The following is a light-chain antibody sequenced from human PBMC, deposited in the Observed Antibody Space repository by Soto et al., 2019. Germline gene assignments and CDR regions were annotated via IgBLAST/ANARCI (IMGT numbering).Light chain of an antibody. Sequence: DIQMTQSPSSLSASVGDRVTITCRASQSISSYLNWYQQKPGKAPKLLIYAASSLQSGVPSRFSGSGSGTDFTFTISSLQPVYFATYYCQQRYSTPPPFGQGTNVDIK. CDR2: AAS. J-gene: IGKJ1*01. V-gene: IGKV1-39*01. CDR1: QSISSY. CDR3: QQRYSTPPP.